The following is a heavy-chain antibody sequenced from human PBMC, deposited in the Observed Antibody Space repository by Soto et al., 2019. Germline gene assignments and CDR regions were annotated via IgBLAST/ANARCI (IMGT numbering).Heavy chain of an antibody. V-gene: IGHV4-34*01. CDR2: INHSGST. CDR3: ARGRYCSGGSCYWYYYYYGMDV. J-gene: IGHJ6*02. D-gene: IGHD2-15*01. Sequence: PSETLSLTCAVYGGSFSGYYWSWIRQPPGKGLEWIGEINHSGSTNYNPSLKSRVTISVDTSKNQFSLKLSSVTAADTAVYYCARGRYCSGGSCYWYYYYYGMDVWGQGTTVTVSS. CDR1: GGSFSGYY.